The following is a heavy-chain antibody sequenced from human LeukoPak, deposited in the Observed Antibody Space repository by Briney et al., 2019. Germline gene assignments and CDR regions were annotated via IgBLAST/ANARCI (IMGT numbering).Heavy chain of an antibody. CDR3: AKEIRPNDC. CDR2: ISIGGDTT. Sequence: GGSLRLSCAASGFTFSSHGMCWVRQPPGGGREGFSSISIGGDTTYSDPVKGRFTISRDNSKNTLYLQLDSLRAEDTAIYYCAKEIRPNDCWGQGTLVTVSS. D-gene: IGHD4-17*01. V-gene: IGHV3-23*01. J-gene: IGHJ4*02. CDR1: GFTFSSHG.